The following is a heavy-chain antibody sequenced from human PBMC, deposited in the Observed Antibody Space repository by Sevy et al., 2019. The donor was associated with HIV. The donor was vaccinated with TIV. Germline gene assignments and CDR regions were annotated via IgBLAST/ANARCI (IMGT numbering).Heavy chain of an antibody. J-gene: IGHJ4*02. CDR3: ARDRGMRGIGD. D-gene: IGHD3-10*01. Sequence: GESLKISCAASGFTFSSYWMSWVRQAPGKGLEWVANIKQDGSEKYYVDSVKGRFTISRDNAKNSLYLQMNSLRAEDTAVYYCARDRGMRGIGDWGQGTLVTVSS. CDR1: GFTFSSYW. V-gene: IGHV3-7*01. CDR2: IKQDGSEK.